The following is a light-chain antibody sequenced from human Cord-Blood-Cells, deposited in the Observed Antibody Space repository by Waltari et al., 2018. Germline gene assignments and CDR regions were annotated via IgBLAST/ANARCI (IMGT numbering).Light chain of an antibody. CDR2: EGS. CDR3: CSYAGSSTSV. V-gene: IGLV2-23*01. CDR1: SSDVGSYNL. J-gene: IGLJ2*01. Sequence: QSALTQPASVSGSPGQSLTIPCPGTSSDVGSYNLVSWYQQHPGKAPKLMIYEGSKRPSGVSNRFSGSKSGNTASLTISGLQAEDEADYYCCSYAGSSTSVFGGGTKLTVL.